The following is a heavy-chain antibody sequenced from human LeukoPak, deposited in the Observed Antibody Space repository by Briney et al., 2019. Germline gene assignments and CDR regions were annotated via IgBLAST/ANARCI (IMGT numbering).Heavy chain of an antibody. Sequence: GGSLRLSCAASGFTFSSYSMNWVRQAPGKGLEWVSSISSSSSYIYYADSVKGRFTISRDNAKNSLYLQMNSLRAEDTAMYYCARPLVRGVIFYGMDVWGQGTTVTVSS. CDR3: ARPLVRGVIFYGMDV. D-gene: IGHD3-10*01. CDR2: ISSSSSYI. CDR1: GFTFSSYS. J-gene: IGHJ6*02. V-gene: IGHV3-21*01.